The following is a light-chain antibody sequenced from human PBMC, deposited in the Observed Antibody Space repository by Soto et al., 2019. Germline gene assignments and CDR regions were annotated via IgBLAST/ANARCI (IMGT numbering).Light chain of an antibody. CDR2: GAS. CDR1: QSVSSSY. V-gene: IGKV3-20*01. CDR3: QEYGTSRA. Sequence: EIVLTQSPGTLSLSPGERATLSCRASQSVSSSYLAWNQQKPGQAPRLLIYGASRGATGIPDRFSGSGSGTDFTLTISRLEPEDFAVYYCQEYGTSRAFGQGTKVDIK. J-gene: IGKJ1*01.